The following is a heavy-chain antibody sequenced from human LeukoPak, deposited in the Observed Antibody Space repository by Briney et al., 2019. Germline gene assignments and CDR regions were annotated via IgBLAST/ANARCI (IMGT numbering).Heavy chain of an antibody. CDR1: GFTFDDYG. D-gene: IGHD4-17*01. J-gene: IGHJ2*01. CDR2: ITWNGGST. V-gene: IGHV3-20*04. Sequence: GGSLRLSCAASGFTFDDYGLIWVRQAPGKGLEWVSYITWNGGSTAYADSVKGRVTISRDNAKYSLYLEMNSLRAEDTALYYCARSMTTVTTRYFDLWGRGTLVTVSS. CDR3: ARSMTTVTTRYFDL.